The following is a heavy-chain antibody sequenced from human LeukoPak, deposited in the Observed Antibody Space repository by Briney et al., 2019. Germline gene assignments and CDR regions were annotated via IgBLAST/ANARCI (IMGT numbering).Heavy chain of an antibody. CDR1: GFTLSRHW. CDR2: INQDGSAT. D-gene: IGHD1-7*01. Sequence: GSLRLSCAASGFTLSRHWMSWVRQAPGKGLEWVANINQDGSATYYVASVKGRFTISRDNAKNSMYLQMNSLRAEDTAVYYCARWDIRGTAHQLDYWGQGTLVTVSS. V-gene: IGHV3-7*03. CDR3: ARWDIRGTAHQLDY. J-gene: IGHJ4*02.